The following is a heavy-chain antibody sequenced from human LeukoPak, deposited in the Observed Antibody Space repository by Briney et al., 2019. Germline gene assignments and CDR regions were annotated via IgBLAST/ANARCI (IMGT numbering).Heavy chain of an antibody. J-gene: IGHJ4*02. Sequence: ASVKVSCKASGYTFTSYAMNWVRQAPGQGLEWMGWINTNTGNPTYAQGFTGRFVFSLDTSVNTTNLQINSLKAEDTAVYYCARDNWEFSSSSFDYWGREPWSPSPQ. V-gene: IGHV7-4-1*02. CDR3: ARDNWEFSSSSFDY. CDR2: INTNTGNP. CDR1: GYTFTSYA. D-gene: IGHD6-6*01.